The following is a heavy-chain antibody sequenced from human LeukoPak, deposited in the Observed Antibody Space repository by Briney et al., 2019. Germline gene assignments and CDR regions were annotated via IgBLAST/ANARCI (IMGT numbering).Heavy chain of an antibody. V-gene: IGHV3-21*01. CDR2: ISTSSIYI. CDR1: GFTFSTYT. J-gene: IGHJ4*02. Sequence: GGSLRLSCAASGFTFSTYTMNWVRQAPGKGLEWVSPISTSSIYIYYADSLKGRFTISRDNAKNSLYLQMSSLRAEDTAMYYCARSLWFGDSNLDYWGQGTLVTVSS. D-gene: IGHD3-10*01. CDR3: ARSLWFGDSNLDY.